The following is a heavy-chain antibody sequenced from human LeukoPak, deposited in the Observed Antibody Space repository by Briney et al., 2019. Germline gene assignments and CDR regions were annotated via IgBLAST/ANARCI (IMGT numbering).Heavy chain of an antibody. Sequence: ASVKVSCKASGGTFSSYAISWVRQAPGQGLEWMGWMNPNSGDTGYAQKFQGRVTMTRNTSISTAYMERSSLRSEDTAVYYCARAGGYCGRISCPYYFDYWGQGSLVAVSS. J-gene: IGHJ4*02. D-gene: IGHD2-15*01. CDR1: GGTFSSYA. V-gene: IGHV1-8*02. CDR2: MNPNSGDT. CDR3: ARAGGYCGRISCPYYFDY.